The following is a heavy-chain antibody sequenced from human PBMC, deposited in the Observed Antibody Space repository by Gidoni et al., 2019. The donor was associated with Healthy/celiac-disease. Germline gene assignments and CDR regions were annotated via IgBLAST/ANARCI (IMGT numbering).Heavy chain of an antibody. D-gene: IGHD3-22*01. CDR3: AKVPRVIYYYDSSGYRYYFDY. V-gene: IGHV3-23*01. CDR2: ISGSGGST. J-gene: IGHJ4*02. Sequence: EVQLLESGGGLVQPGGSLRLSCAASGFTFSSYAMSWVRQAPGKGLEWVSAISGSGGSTYYADSVKGRFTISRDNSKNTLYLQMNSLRAEDTAVYYCAKVPRVIYYYDSSGYRYYFDYWGQGTLVTVSS. CDR1: GFTFSSYA.